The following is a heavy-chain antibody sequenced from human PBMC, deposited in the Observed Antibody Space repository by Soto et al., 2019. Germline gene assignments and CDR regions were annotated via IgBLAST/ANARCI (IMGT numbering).Heavy chain of an antibody. CDR3: ASSRQRMSPSCPTSSFGYYYYGMDV. D-gene: IGHD2-2*01. Sequence: QVQLVQSGAEVKKPGSSVKVSCKASGGTFSSYAISWVRQAPGQGLEWMGGLIHILGPANYAQKFQGRVTTPAEASTRTAYRELSSLRSQDTAVEYCASSRQRMSPSCPTSSFGYYYYGMDVMGQGTTFTVSS. CDR1: GGTFSSYA. V-gene: IGHV1-69*11. J-gene: IGHJ6*02. CDR2: LIHILGPA.